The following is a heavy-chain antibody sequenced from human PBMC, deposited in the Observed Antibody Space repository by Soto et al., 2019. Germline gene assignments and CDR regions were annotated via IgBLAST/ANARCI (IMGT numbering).Heavy chain of an antibody. Sequence: GGSLRLSCAASGFTFSSYVVHWVRQAPGKGLEWVALIWFDGSDKYYTESVKGRFTISRDNSKSTLYLQMNSLRAEDTAVYYCARLYCSASSCYSVGAFDIRGQATMVTVSS. V-gene: IGHV3-33*01. J-gene: IGHJ3*02. CDR1: GFTFSSYV. CDR3: ARLYCSASSCYSVGAFDI. CDR2: IWFDGSDK. D-gene: IGHD2-15*01.